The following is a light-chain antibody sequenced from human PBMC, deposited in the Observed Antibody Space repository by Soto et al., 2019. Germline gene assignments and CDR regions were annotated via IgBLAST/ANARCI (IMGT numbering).Light chain of an antibody. J-gene: IGKJ1*01. Sequence: DIPMNQSPSTLSASVGDRVTITCRASQRSSSWLDWCQQKPGKAPKLLIYKTSTLESGVPSRFSGSGAGTELTLTISSLQPDDFATYYCQQYNTYPWTFGEGTKVELK. CDR2: KTS. CDR3: QQYNTYPWT. V-gene: IGKV1-5*03. CDR1: QRSSSW.